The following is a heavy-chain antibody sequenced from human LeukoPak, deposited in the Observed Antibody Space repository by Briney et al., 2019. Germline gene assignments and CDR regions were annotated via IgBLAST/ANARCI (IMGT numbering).Heavy chain of an antibody. CDR2: INLNSGNT. D-gene: IGHD3-10*01. CDR3: AKVRPPGSYYNLAIDY. J-gene: IGHJ4*02. CDR1: GYTFTSYD. Sequence: ASVKVSFKASGYTFTSYDINWVRQATGQGLEWMGWINLNSGNTGYAQNFQGRLTLTRDTSINTAYMELSTLRPEDTAVYYCAKVRPPGSYYNLAIDYWGQGTLVTVSS. V-gene: IGHV1-8*01.